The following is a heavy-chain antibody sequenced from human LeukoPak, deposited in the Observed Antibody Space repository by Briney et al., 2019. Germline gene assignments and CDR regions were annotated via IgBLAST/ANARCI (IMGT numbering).Heavy chain of an antibody. CDR2: IKQDGSEK. D-gene: IGHD4-17*01. J-gene: IGHJ4*02. CDR3: ARGGDYGDYDFFDY. V-gene: IGHV3-7*01. CDR1: GFTYRSYW. Sequence: GGSLRLSCAASGFTYRSYWLSWVRQAPGKGLEWVANIKQDGSEKYYVDSVKGRFTISRDNAKNSLYLQMNSLRAEDTAVYYCARGGDYGDYDFFDYWGQGTLVTVSS.